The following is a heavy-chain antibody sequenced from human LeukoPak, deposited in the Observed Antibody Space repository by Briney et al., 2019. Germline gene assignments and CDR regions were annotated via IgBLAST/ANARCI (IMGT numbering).Heavy chain of an antibody. CDR3: ASYLRGSGAFDI. CDR1: GGSISSSSYY. J-gene: IGHJ3*02. Sequence: KPSETLSLTCTVSGGSISSSSYYWGWIRQPPGKGLEWIGSIYYSGSTYYNPSLKSRVTISVDTSKNQFSLKLSSVTAADTAVYYCASYLRGSGAFDIWGQGTMVTVSS. CDR2: IYYSGST. V-gene: IGHV4-39*01. D-gene: IGHD3-10*01.